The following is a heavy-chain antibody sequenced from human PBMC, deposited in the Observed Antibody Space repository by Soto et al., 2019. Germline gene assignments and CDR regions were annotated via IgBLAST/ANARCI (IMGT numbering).Heavy chain of an antibody. J-gene: IGHJ3*02. Sequence: QVQLVESGGGVVQPGRSLRLSCAASGFTFSSYAMHWVRQAPGKGLEWVAVISYDGSNKYYADSVKARFTITRDNSKNTVNLQMNSLRAVDTAVYYCASGGAELEYPFDIWGQGTMVTVSS. CDR2: ISYDGSNK. D-gene: IGHD3-16*01. V-gene: IGHV3-30-3*01. CDR3: ASGGAELEYPFDI. CDR1: GFTFSSYA.